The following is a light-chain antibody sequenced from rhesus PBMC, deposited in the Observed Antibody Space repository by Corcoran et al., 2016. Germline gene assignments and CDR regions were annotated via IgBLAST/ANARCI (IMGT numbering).Light chain of an antibody. CDR2: AAS. J-gene: IGKJ2*01. CDR1: QGISSY. V-gene: IGKV1-28*01. CDR3: LQHNSYPYS. Sequence: DIQMTQSPSSLSASVGDTVTITCRASQGISSYLNWFQQKLGKAPKILIFAASSLERGVPSRFSGSGSWTEFTLTISSLQPEYFAAYYCLQHNSYPYSFGQETKVEIK.